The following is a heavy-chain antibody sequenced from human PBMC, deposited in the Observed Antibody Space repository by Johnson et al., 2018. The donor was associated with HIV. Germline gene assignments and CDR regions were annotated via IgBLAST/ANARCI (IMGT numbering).Heavy chain of an antibody. J-gene: IGHJ3*02. CDR2: VRSDGSNT. CDR3: AKLSIFGVVETDGFDI. Sequence: QVQLVESGGGVVQPGGSLRLSCAASGFSFSTFGMHWVRQAPCKGLESVAFVRSDGSNTYYGDSVKGRFTISRDNSKNTLYLQMNSLRADDTAVYHCAKLSIFGVVETDGFDIWGQGTMVTISS. CDR1: GFSFSTFG. V-gene: IGHV3-30*02. D-gene: IGHD3-3*01.